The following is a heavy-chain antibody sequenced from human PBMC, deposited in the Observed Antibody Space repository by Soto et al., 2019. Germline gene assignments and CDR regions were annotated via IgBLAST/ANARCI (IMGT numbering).Heavy chain of an antibody. Sequence: PGGSLRLSCAASGFTFSSYAMSWVRQAPGKGLEWVSAISGSGGSTYYADSVKGRFTISRDNSKNTLYLQMNSLRAEDTAVYYCAKDGRSLKMWGWTATNYFDYWGQGTLVTVSS. J-gene: IGHJ4*02. CDR3: AKDGRSLKMWGWTATNYFDY. D-gene: IGHD6-19*01. CDR2: ISGSGGST. V-gene: IGHV3-23*01. CDR1: GFTFSSYA.